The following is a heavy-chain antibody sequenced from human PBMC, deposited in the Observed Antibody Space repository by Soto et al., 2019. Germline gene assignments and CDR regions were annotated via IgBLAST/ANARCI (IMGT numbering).Heavy chain of an antibody. D-gene: IGHD3-10*01. J-gene: IGHJ4*02. V-gene: IGHV3-33*01. CDR3: ARVGGSVTSDY. CDR1: GFTFSAYG. Sequence: QVQLVESGGGVVQPGKSLRLSCAASGFTFSAYGMHWVRRAPGKGLEWVAMIYYDGSNIYYADSVKGRVTISRDNSKNTLYLQMNSLRAEDTAVYYCARVGGSVTSDYWGQGTLVTVSS. CDR2: IYYDGSNI.